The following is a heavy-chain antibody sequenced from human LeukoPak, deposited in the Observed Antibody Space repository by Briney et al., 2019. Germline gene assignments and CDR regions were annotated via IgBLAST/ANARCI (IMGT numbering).Heavy chain of an antibody. J-gene: IGHJ4*02. V-gene: IGHV3-74*01. D-gene: IGHD2-2*01. CDR1: GFTFSSYW. Sequence: GGSLRLSCAASGFTFSSYWMHWVRQAPGKGLVWVSRISSDGSSTTYADSVKGRFTISRDNAKNTLYLQMNSLRAEDTAVYYCVAIRYCGSTSCYHWGQGTLVTVSS. CDR3: VAIRYCGSTSCYH. CDR2: ISSDGSST.